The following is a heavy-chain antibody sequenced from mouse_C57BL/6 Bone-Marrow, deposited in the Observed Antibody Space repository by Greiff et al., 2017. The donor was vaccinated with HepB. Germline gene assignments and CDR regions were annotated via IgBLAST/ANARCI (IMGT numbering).Heavy chain of an antibody. CDR1: GYSITSGYD. CDR3: ARDGNGDWFAY. D-gene: IGHD2-1*01. CDR2: ISYSGST. Sequence: EVQLQESGPGMVKPSQSLSLTCTVTGYSITSGYDWHWIRHFPGNKLEWMGYISYSGSTNYNPSLKSRISITHDTSKNHFFLKLNSVTTEDTATYYCARDGNGDWFAYWGQGTLVTVSA. V-gene: IGHV3-1*01. J-gene: IGHJ3*01.